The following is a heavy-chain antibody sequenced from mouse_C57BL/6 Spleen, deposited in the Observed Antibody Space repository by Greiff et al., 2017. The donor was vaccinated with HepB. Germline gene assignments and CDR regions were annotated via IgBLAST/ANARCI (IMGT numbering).Heavy chain of an antibody. Sequence: EVMLVESGGGLVKPGGSLKLSCAASGFTFSSYTMSWVRQTPEKRLEWVATISGGGGNTYYPDSVKGRFTISRDKAKNTLYLQMSSLRSEDTALYYCARRNYYGSSPSWFAYWGQVTLVTVSS. CDR2: ISGGGGNT. J-gene: IGHJ3*01. CDR3: ARRNYYGSSPSWFAY. V-gene: IGHV5-9*01. D-gene: IGHD1-1*01. CDR1: GFTFSSYT.